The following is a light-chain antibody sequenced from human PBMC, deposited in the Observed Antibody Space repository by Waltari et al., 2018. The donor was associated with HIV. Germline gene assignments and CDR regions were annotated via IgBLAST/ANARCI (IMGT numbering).Light chain of an antibody. CDR3: CSYAGTYTWV. V-gene: IGLV2-11*01. CDR2: DIT. J-gene: IGLJ3*02. Sequence: HSALTQPRSVSGSPGQSVTISCTGTSSDVGDYNYVSWYQQHPGQAPKLLIFDITKRPSGVPDRFSGSKSGNTASLTISGLHLEDEANYYCCSYAGTYTWVFGGGTTLTGL. CDR1: SSDVGDYNY.